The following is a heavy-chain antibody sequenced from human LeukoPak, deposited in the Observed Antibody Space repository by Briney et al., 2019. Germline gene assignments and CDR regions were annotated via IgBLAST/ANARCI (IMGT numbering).Heavy chain of an antibody. D-gene: IGHD3-10*01. V-gene: IGHV4-34*01. Sequence: SETLSLTCAVYGGSFSGYYWSWIRQPPGKGLEWIGEINHSGSTNYNPSLKSRVTISVDTSKNQFSLKLSPVTAADTAVYYCARGYYGSGLNWFDPWGQGTLVTVSS. CDR3: ARGYYGSGLNWFDP. J-gene: IGHJ5*02. CDR2: INHSGST. CDR1: GGSFSGYY.